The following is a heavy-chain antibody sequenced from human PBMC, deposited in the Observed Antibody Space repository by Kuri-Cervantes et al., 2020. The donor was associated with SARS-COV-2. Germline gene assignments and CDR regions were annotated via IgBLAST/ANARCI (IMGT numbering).Heavy chain of an antibody. CDR2: TRNKANSYTT. CDR1: GFTFSDHY. Sequence: LSLTCAASGFTFSDHYMDWVRQAPGKGLEWVGRTRNKANSYTTEYAASVKGRFTISRDDSKNSLYLQMNSLKTEDTAVYYCARDWAAAGSGDMWYFDFWGRGTLVTVSS. J-gene: IGHJ2*01. V-gene: IGHV3-72*01. D-gene: IGHD6-13*01. CDR3: ARDWAAAGSGDMWYFDF.